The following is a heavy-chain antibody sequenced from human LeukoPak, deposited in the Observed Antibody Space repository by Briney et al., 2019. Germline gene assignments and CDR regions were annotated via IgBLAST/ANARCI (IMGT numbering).Heavy chain of an antibody. D-gene: IGHD3-10*01. Sequence: QAGGSLRLSCAASGFTFSSYAMSWVRQAPGKGLEWVSTISGSGAYTYYADSGKGRFTISKDNSKNTLYLQMNSLRAEDTAVYYCAKYFASGSYYKLPHWGQGTLATVSS. V-gene: IGHV3-23*01. CDR3: AKYFASGSYYKLPH. J-gene: IGHJ1*01. CDR1: GFTFSSYA. CDR2: ISGSGAYT.